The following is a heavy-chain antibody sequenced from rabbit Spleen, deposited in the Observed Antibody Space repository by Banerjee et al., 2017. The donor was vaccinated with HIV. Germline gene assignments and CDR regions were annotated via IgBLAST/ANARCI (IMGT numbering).Heavy chain of an antibody. Sequence: QSLEESGGDLAKPGASLTLTCKASGLDFSGDSYDSYMCWVRQAPGKGLEWIACTDIGSSDSTSSAPWGKGRFTISKGSATTVTLQMTSLTGGDTATYFCARDLVTVIGWNFYVGGQGALVTVS. J-gene: IGHJ3*01. V-gene: IGHV1S40*01. D-gene: IGHD1-1*01. CDR3: ARDLVTVIGWNFYV. CDR1: GLDFSGDSY. CDR2: TDIGSSDST.